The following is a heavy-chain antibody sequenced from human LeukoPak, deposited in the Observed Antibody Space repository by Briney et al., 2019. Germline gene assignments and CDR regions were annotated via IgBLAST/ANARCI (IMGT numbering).Heavy chain of an antibody. CDR1: GFTFSTYA. CDR3: AKDHCNGVSCYYFDS. J-gene: IGHJ4*02. V-gene: IGHV3-23*01. D-gene: IGHD2-15*01. Sequence: GGSLRPSCAASGFTFSTYAVSWVRQAPGKGLEWVSTISGSSSSTYYADSVKGRFSISRDNSKNTLSLQMDSLRAEDTAVYYCAKDHCNGVSCYYFDSWGQGTLVTVSS. CDR2: ISGSSSST.